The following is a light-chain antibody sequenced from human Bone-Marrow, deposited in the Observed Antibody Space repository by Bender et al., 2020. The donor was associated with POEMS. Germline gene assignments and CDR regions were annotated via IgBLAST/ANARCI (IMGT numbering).Light chain of an antibody. CDR1: SSDVGSYNL. Sequence: QSALTQPASVSGSPGQSITISCTGTSSDVGSYNLVSWYQQHPGKAPELMIYEVTKRPSGVSNRFSGSKSGNTASLTVSGLQAEDEADYYCYSYAGSITLVFGGGTKLTVL. J-gene: IGLJ3*02. CDR2: EVT. V-gene: IGLV2-23*02. CDR3: YSYAGSITLV.